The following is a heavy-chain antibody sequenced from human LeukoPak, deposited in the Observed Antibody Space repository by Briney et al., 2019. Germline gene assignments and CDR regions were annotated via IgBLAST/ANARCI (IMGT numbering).Heavy chain of an antibody. CDR3: ATVLHTSLSTWAAFDT. CDR2: LSASGGGT. V-gene: IGHV3-23*01. Sequence: GGSLRLSCAASGLTFSNFSMTWVRQTPGKGLEWVSALSASGGGTYYAPSVKDRFIISRDNSKNTVSLQMNRLRAEDTALYYCATVLHTSLSTWAAFDTWGQGTVVTVSS. J-gene: IGHJ3*02. D-gene: IGHD1-1*01. CDR1: GLTFSNFS.